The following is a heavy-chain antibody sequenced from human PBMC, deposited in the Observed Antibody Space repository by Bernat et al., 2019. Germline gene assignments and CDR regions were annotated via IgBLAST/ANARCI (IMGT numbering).Heavy chain of an antibody. CDR3: ASDHRATVTTCFVLPNEALDY. Sequence: QLQLVESGGGLVQPGGSLRLSCAASVFTFSDYYMSWIRQAPGKGLEWVSYISSSGSTIYYADSVKGRFTTPRDNATNSLYLQMNSLRAEDTAVDYCASDHRATVTTCFVLPNEALDYWGQGTLVTVSS. CDR2: ISSSGSTI. V-gene: IGHV3-11*01. D-gene: IGHD4-11*01. J-gene: IGHJ4*02. CDR1: VFTFSDYY.